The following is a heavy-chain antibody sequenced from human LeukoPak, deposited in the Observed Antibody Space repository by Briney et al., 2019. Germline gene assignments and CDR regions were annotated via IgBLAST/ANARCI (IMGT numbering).Heavy chain of an antibody. CDR2: IYYSGST. CDR1: GGSISSYY. Sequence: TSETLSLTCTVSGGSISSYYWSWIRQPPGKGLEWIGYIYYSGSTNYNSSLKSRVTISVDTSKNQFSLKLSSVTAADTAVYYCASSGRRDGYNEEFDYWGQGTLVTVSS. J-gene: IGHJ4*02. V-gene: IGHV4-59*01. D-gene: IGHD5-24*01. CDR3: ASSGRRDGYNEEFDY.